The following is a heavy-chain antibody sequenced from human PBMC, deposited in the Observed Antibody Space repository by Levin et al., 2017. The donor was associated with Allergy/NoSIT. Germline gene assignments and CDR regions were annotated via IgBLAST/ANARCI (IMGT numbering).Heavy chain of an antibody. J-gene: IGHJ6*02. V-gene: IGHV3-30*04. CDR1: GFTFSSHT. CDR3: ARRCSDGSCYYYYGIDV. D-gene: IGHD2-15*01. Sequence: QPGGSLRLSCEASGFTFSSHTMHWVRQAPGKGLEWVALISYDGNEKYYTESVKGRFTISRDNSKSTLFLQMDSLRADDTAVYYCARRCSDGSCYYYYGIDVWGQGTTVTVSS. CDR2: ISYDGNEK.